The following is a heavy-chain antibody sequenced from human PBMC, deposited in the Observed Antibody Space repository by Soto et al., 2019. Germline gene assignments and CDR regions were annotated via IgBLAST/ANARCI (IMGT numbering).Heavy chain of an antibody. CDR2: IYEGGNT. J-gene: IGHJ3*02. CDR1: GGSIISDGYS. CDR3: VRRSPEDAFDI. V-gene: IGHV4-30-2*01. Sequence: SETLSLTCAVSGGSIISDGYSWSWIRQPPGKGLQWIGHIYEGGNTYYTPSLESRVAISTDKSKNQFSLRLSPVTAADTAVYYCVRRSPEDAFDIWGQGTMVTVSS.